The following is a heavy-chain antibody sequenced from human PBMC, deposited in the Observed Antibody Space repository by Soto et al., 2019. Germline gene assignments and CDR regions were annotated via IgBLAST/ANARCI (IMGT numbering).Heavy chain of an antibody. CDR3: SRDGSGSYYSTLVY. D-gene: IGHD1-26*01. V-gene: IGHV4-59*01. Sequence: NPTETLSLTCTVSGDSISSYYWSWIRQPPGKGLEWIGYIYYSGSTNYNPSLKSRVTISVDTSKNQFSLKLSSVTAADTAVYYCSRDGSGSYYSTLVYWGLGTPVAVAS. J-gene: IGHJ4*02. CDR2: IYYSGST. CDR1: GDSISSYY.